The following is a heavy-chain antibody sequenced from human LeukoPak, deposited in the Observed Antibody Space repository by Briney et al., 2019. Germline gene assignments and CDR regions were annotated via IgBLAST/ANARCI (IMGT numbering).Heavy chain of an antibody. CDR1: GFTVSSNY. D-gene: IGHD1-1*01. CDR3: ARGTLDVIGMGV. J-gene: IGHJ6*02. Sequence: GGSLRLSCAASGFTVSSNYMSWVRQAPGKGLEWVSVIYSGGSTYYADSVKGRFTISRDNSKNTLYLQMNSLRAEDTAVYYCARGTLDVIGMGVWGQGTTVTVSS. V-gene: IGHV3-66*02. CDR2: IYSGGST.